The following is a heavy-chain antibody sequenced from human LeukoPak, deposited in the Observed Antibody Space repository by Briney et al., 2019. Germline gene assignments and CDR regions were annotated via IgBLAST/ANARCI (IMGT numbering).Heavy chain of an antibody. V-gene: IGHV4-61*01. Sequence: SETLSLTCTVSGGSVSNSLYYWSWIRQPPGKGLEWIGYIYYRGSTNYNPSLKSRVTISIDTSRNQFSLRLKSMTAADTAVYYCARGLRAASWRSYDYWGQGSLVTVSS. CDR3: ARGLRAASWRSYDY. CDR2: IYYRGST. CDR1: GGSVSNSLYY. J-gene: IGHJ4*02. D-gene: IGHD5-18*01.